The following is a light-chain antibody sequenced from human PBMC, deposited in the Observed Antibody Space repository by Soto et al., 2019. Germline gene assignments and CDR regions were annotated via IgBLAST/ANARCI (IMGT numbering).Light chain of an antibody. Sequence: QSALTQPASVSGSPGQSITISCTGTSSDVGAYNYVSWYQQHPGKAPKLMIYEVSNRPSGVSNRFSGSKSGNTASLTISGLQAEDEADYYCNSWAGGSTLVFGGGTKLTVL. CDR3: NSWAGGSTLV. CDR2: EVS. V-gene: IGLV2-14*01. CDR1: SSDVGAYNY. J-gene: IGLJ3*02.